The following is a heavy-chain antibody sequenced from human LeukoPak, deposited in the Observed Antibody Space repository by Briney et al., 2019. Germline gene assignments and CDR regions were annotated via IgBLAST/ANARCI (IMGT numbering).Heavy chain of an antibody. CDR2: IGATGDT. J-gene: IGHJ4*02. D-gene: IGHD3-10*01. CDR1: GFTFSNYD. CDR3: ARERTPKPYYGSGSYDRYYDH. Sequence: GGSLRLSCAASGFTFSNYDMHWVRQAAGKGLERVSHIGATGDTYYAGSVKGRFTISRDTTKNSLSVQMNSLRADDTAVYYCARERTPKPYYGSGSYDRYYDHWGQGTLVTVSS. V-gene: IGHV3-13*01.